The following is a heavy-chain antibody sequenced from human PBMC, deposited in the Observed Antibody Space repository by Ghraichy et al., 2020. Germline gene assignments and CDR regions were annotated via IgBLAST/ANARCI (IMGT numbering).Heavy chain of an antibody. D-gene: IGHD3-3*02. V-gene: IGHV3-7*01. CDR2: INPDGNDK. CDR1: GVTSNDW. CDR3: ATSHQSIAWQ. Sequence: GGSLRLSCAASGVTSNDWMSWVRQAPGKGLEWVAHINPDGNDKYYGNSVKGRFTISRDKAEKSLSLQMSSLRAGDTAVYYCATSHQSIAWQWGQGTLVTVCS. J-gene: IGHJ4*02.